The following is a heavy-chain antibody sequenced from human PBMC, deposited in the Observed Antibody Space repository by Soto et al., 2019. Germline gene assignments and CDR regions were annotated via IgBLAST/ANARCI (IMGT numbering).Heavy chain of an antibody. CDR3: ACVAPTIFGAQFHHNLVDV. Sequence: EVQLVESGGGLVKPGGSLRLSCAASGFTFSSYSMNWVRQAPGKGLEWVSSISSSSSYIYYADSVKGRFTISRDNAKNSLYLQMDSLRGEDTAVYYCACVAPTIFGAQFHHNLVDVWGQGTTVTVAS. D-gene: IGHD3-3*01. V-gene: IGHV3-21*01. CDR2: ISSSSSYI. J-gene: IGHJ6*02. CDR1: GFTFSSYS.